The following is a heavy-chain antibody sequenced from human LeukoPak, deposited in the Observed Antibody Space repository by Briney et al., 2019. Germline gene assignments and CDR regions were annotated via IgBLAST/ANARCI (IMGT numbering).Heavy chain of an antibody. CDR3: ARESGTTYPAVVVAEPYFDY. CDR2: ISSSSSYI. D-gene: IGHD2-15*01. J-gene: IGHJ4*02. CDR1: GFTFSSYS. Sequence: GGSLRLSCAASGFTFSSYSMNWVRQAPGKGLEWVSSISSSSSYIYYADSVKGRFTISRDNAKNSLYLQMNSLRAEDTAVYYCARESGTTYPAVVVAEPYFDYWGQGTLVTVSS. V-gene: IGHV3-21*01.